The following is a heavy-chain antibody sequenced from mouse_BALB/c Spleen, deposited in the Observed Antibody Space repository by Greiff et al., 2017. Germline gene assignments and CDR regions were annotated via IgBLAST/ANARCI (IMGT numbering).Heavy chain of an antibody. V-gene: IGHV1-4*01. Sequence: VQLQQSGAELARPGASVKMSCKASGYTFTSYTMHWVKQRPGQGLEWIGYINPSSGYTNYNQKFKDKATLTADKSSSTAYMQLSSLTSEDSAVYYCAREDITTATGFAYWGQGTLVTVSA. CDR1: GYTFTSYT. J-gene: IGHJ3*01. D-gene: IGHD1-2*01. CDR3: AREDITTATGFAY. CDR2: INPSSGYT.